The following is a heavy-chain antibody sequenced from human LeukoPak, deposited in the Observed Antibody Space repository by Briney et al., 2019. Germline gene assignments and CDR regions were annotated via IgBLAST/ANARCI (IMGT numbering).Heavy chain of an antibody. CDR1: GSRFTSYG. Sequence: GASLEISCKGAGSRFTSYGIGWVRPVPGKGLEWMGIIYPGDSDTRYSPSFQGQVTISADKSISTAYLQWSSLKASDTAMYYCARDDLSLSGYYYGMDVWGQGTTVTVSS. CDR3: ARDDLSLSGYYYGMDV. J-gene: IGHJ6*02. CDR2: IYPGDSDT. V-gene: IGHV5-51*01. D-gene: IGHD3-10*01.